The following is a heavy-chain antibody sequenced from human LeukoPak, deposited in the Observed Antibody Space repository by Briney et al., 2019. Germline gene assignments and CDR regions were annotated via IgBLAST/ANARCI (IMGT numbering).Heavy chain of an antibody. CDR3: ARGGLDLSSSDY. CDR1: GFTFSSYS. D-gene: IGHD6-6*01. Sequence: NPGGSLRLSCAASGFTFSSYSMNWVRQAPGKGLEWVSSISSSSNYIYYADSVKGRFTISRDNAKNSLYLQMNSLRVEDTAVYYCARGGLDLSSSDYWGQGTLVTVSS. J-gene: IGHJ4*02. V-gene: IGHV3-21*01. CDR2: ISSSSNYI.